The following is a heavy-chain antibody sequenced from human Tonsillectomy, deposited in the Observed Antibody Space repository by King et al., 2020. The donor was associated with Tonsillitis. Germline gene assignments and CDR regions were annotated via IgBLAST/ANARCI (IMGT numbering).Heavy chain of an antibody. J-gene: IGHJ4*02. CDR1: GGPFSDYY. D-gene: IGHD1-26*01. CDR2: INHSGNT. CDR3: ASVSGSYGGGFDS. V-gene: IGHV4-34*01. Sequence: VQLQQWGAGLLKPSDTLSLTCAVYGGPFSDYYWSWIRQPPGKGLEWIGQINHSGNTNYNPSLKSRVTMSVDTSKNQVSVRLSSVTAAETAGYYCASVSGSYGGGFDSWGQGTLVTVSS.